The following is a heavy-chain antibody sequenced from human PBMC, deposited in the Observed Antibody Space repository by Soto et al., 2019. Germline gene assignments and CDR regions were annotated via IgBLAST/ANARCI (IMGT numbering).Heavy chain of an antibody. CDR3: ARGYYDYVRGTYFCYGRYFDL. J-gene: IGHJ2*01. Sequence: PSEKLSLPWTVSGGSISSGGYYWSWIRQHPGKGLEWIGYIYYSGSTYYNPSLKSRVTISLDTSKNQFSLKLSSVTAADTAVYYCARGYYDYVRGTYFCYGRYFDLLGRG. D-gene: IGHD3-16*01. CDR2: IYYSGST. CDR1: GGSISSGGYY. V-gene: IGHV4-31*02.